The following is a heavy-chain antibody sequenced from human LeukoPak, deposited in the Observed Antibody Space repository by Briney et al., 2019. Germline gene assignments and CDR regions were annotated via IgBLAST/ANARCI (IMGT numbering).Heavy chain of an antibody. D-gene: IGHD2-15*01. CDR1: GYSFTSYW. Sequence: GESLKISCKGSGYSFTSYWIGWVRQMPGKGLEWMGIIYPGDSDTRYSPSFQGQVTISADKSISTAYLQWSSLKASDTAMYYCARGEPLGYCSGGSGRELGIFDYWGQGTLVTVSS. CDR3: ARGEPLGYCSGGSGRELGIFDY. CDR2: IYPGDSDT. J-gene: IGHJ4*02. V-gene: IGHV5-51*01.